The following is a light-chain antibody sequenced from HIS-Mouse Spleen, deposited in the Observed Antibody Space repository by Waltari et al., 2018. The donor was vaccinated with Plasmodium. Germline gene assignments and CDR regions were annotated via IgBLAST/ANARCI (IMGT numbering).Light chain of an antibody. J-gene: IGKJ3*01. CDR2: AAS. CDR3: QQLNSYPLT. V-gene: IGKV1-9*01. Sequence: DIQLTPSPSFLSASVGDRVTITCRASQGISSYLAWYQQKPGNAPKLLIYAASTLQSGVPSRFSGSGSGTEFTLTISSLQPEDFATYYCQQLNSYPLTFGPGTKVDIK. CDR1: QGISSY.